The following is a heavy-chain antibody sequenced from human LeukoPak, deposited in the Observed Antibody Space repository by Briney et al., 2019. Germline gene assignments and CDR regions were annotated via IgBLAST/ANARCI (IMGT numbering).Heavy chain of an antibody. J-gene: IGHJ3*02. V-gene: IGHV4-59*12. D-gene: IGHD3-16*01. CDR2: IYYSGST. CDR3: ARESMIPAFAFDI. CDR1: GGSISSYY. Sequence: SETLSLTCTVSGGSISSYYWSWIRQPPGKGLEWIGYIYYSGSTNYNPSLKSRVTISVDTSKNQFSLKLSSVTAADTAVYYCARESMIPAFAFDIWGQGTMVTVSS.